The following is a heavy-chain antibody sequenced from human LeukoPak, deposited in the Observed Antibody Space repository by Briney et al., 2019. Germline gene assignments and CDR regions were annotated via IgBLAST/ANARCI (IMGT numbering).Heavy chain of an antibody. D-gene: IGHD3-10*02. J-gene: IGHJ3*02. V-gene: IGHV3-7*01. CDR2: IKQDGSEK. CDR1: GFTFSSYW. Sequence: GGSLRLSCAASGFTFSSYWMSWVRQAPGKGLEWVANIKQDGSEKYYVDSVKGRFTISRDNAKNSLYLQMNSLRAEDTAVYYCAKESMLGAFDIWGQGTMVTVSS. CDR3: AKESMLGAFDI.